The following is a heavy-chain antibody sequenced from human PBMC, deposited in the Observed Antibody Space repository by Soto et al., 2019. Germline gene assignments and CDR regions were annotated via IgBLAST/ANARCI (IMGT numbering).Heavy chain of an antibody. CDR2: IYYSGST. V-gene: IGHV4-59*08. J-gene: IGHJ5*02. D-gene: IGHD1-20*01. Sequence: SETLSLTCTVSGGSISSYYWSWIRQPPGKGLEWIGYIYYSGSTNYNPSLKSRVTISVDTSKNQFSLKLSSVTAADTAVYYCASNWNDVWFDPWGQGTLVTVSS. CDR1: GGSISSYY. CDR3: ASNWNDVWFDP.